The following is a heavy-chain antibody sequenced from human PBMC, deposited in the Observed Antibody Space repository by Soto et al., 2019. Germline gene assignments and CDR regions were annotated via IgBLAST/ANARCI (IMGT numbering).Heavy chain of an antibody. Sequence: QVQLVQSGAEVKKPGASVKVSCKASGYTFTSYAMHWVRQAPGQRLEWMGWINAGNGNTKYSQKFQGRVTITRDRSASTAYMELSSLRSEDTAVYYCARVGKAVAWWTFDYWGQGTLVTVSS. CDR1: GYTFTSYA. D-gene: IGHD6-19*01. V-gene: IGHV1-3*01. J-gene: IGHJ4*02. CDR3: ARVGKAVAWWTFDY. CDR2: INAGNGNT.